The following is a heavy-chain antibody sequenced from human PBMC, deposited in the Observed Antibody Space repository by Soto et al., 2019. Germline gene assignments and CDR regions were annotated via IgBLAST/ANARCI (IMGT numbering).Heavy chain of an antibody. V-gene: IGHV3-11*01. CDR2: ISNSGSTT. Sequence: QVQLVESGGSLVKPGGSLRLSCAASGFTVSDYYMSWIRQAPGKGLEWVSYISNSGSTTYYADSLKGRFTISRDNVKNSLSLQMNSLRADDAAVYFCARNQKQPPTSYYYFYDYMDVWGKGTTVTVSS. CDR3: ARNQKQPPTSYYYFYDYMDV. D-gene: IGHD1-26*01. CDR1: GFTVSDYY. J-gene: IGHJ6*03.